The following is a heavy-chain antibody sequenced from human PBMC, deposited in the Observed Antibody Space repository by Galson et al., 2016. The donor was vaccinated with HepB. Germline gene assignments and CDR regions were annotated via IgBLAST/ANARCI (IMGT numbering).Heavy chain of an antibody. CDR1: GFTFSSYG. CDR3: AKDRRYYDSSGYFWEGYYYDGMDV. Sequence: SLRLSCAASGFTFSSYGMHWVRQAPGKGLEWVAVISYDGSDKYYADSVKGRFTISRDNSKNTLNLQMNSPRAEDTAVYYCAKDRRYYDSSGYFWEGYYYDGMDVWGQGTTVTVSS. V-gene: IGHV3-30*18. D-gene: IGHD3-22*01. J-gene: IGHJ6*02. CDR2: ISYDGSDK.